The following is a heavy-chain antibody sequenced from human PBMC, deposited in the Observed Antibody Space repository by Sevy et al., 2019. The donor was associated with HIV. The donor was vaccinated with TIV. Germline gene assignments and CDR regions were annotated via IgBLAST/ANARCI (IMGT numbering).Heavy chain of an antibody. CDR1: GGSISNFY. V-gene: IGHV4-59*01. CDR3: AREPPYYDSLSGYSYGMDV. Sequence: SETLSLTCTVSGGSISNFYWSWIRQPPGKELEWIGNIYYSASTNYNPSLKSRVTISVDTSKNQLSLRLNSVTAADTAVYYCAREPPYYDSLSGYSYGMDVWGQGTTVTVSS. D-gene: IGHD3-9*01. CDR2: IYYSAST. J-gene: IGHJ6*02.